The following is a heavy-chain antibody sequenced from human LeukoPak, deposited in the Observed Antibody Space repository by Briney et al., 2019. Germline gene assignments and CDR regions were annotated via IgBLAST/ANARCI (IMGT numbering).Heavy chain of an antibody. CDR3: ASLYYYDRSGYGAFDI. Sequence: SETLSLTCTVSGGSISSSSYYWGWIRQPPGKGLEWIGSIYYSGSTHYNPSLKSRVTISVDTSKNQFSLKLSSVTAADTAVYYCASLYYYDRSGYGAFDIWGQGTMVTVSS. CDR1: GGSISSSSYY. CDR2: IYYSGST. V-gene: IGHV4-39*01. J-gene: IGHJ3*02. D-gene: IGHD3-22*01.